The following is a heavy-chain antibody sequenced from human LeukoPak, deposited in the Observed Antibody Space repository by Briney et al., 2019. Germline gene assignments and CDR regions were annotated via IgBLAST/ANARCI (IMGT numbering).Heavy chain of an antibody. D-gene: IGHD2-2*01. V-gene: IGHV3-30*04. CDR1: GFTFSSYA. CDR2: ISYDGRNK. CDR3: ARALYQPRDIVVVPAAISY. J-gene: IGHJ4*02. Sequence: GGSLRLSCAASGFTFSSYAMHWVRQAPGKGLEWVAVISYDGRNKYYADSVKGRFTISRDNSKNTLYLQMNSLRAEDTAVYYCARALYQPRDIVVVPAAISYWGQGTLVTVSS.